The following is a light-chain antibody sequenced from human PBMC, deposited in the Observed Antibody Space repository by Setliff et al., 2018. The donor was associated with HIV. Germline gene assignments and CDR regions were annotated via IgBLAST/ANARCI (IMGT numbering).Light chain of an antibody. Sequence: QSALAQPPSASGSPGQSVTISCTGTSSDVGGYNYVSWYQQHPGKAPKLMIYKVTKRPSGISDRFSGSKSGNTASLSISGLQTEDEADYYCCSYASSQAYVFGSGTKVTVL. CDR3: CSYASSQAYV. J-gene: IGLJ1*01. CDR2: KVT. V-gene: IGLV2-8*01. CDR1: SSDVGGYNY.